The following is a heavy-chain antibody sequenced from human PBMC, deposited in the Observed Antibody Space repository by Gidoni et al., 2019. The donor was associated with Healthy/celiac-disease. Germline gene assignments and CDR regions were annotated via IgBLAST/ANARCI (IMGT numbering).Heavy chain of an antibody. V-gene: IGHV3-21*01. CDR2: ISSSSSYI. J-gene: IGHJ5*02. CDR3: ARDMVQGVIPQFDP. Sequence: VQLVESGGGLVKPGGSLRLYCAASGYTFSSYSMNWVRQAPGKGLEWVSSISSSSSYIYYADAVKGRFTISRDNAKNSLYLKMNSLRAEDTAVYYCARDMVQGVIPQFDPWGQGTLVTVSS. D-gene: IGHD3-10*01. CDR1: GYTFSSYS.